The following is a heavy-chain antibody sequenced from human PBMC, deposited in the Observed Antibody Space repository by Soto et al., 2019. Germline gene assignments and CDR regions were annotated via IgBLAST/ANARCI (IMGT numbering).Heavy chain of an antibody. CDR2: MNPNSGNT. V-gene: IGHV1-8*01. CDR1: GYTFTSYD. J-gene: IGHJ3*02. D-gene: IGHD2-2*01. CDR3: ARSLPIYCSSTSCYSAYTVTDAFDI. Sequence: ASVKVSCKASGYTFTSYDINWVRQATGQGLEWMGWMNPNSGNTGYAQKFQGRVTMTRNTSISTAYMELSSLRSEDTAVYYCARSLPIYCSSTSCYSAYTVTDAFDIWGQGTMVTVSS.